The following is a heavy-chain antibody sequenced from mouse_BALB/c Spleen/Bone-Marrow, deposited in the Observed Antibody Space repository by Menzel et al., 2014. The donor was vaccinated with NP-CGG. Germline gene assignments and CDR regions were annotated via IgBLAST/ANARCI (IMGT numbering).Heavy chain of an antibody. J-gene: IGHJ3*01. Sequence: QVQLKQSGTELVKPGASVKLSCKASGYTFTSYYMFWVKQRPGQGLEWIGEINPSNGGTVFNEKFKSKVTLTVDKSSSTAYIQLSGLTSEDSADYYCIRSAGTGFAYWGQGTLVTVS. CDR2: INPSNGGT. CDR3: IRSAGTGFAY. V-gene: IGHV1-53*01. D-gene: IGHD3-3*01. CDR1: GYTFTSYY.